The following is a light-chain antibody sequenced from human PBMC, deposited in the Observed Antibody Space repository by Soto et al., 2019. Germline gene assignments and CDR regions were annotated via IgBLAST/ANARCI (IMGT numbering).Light chain of an antibody. Sequence: QSALTQPRSVSGSPGQSVTISCTGTNSDVGAYNYVSWYQQHPGKAPKFIIFDVDKRPSGVPDRFSGSKSGNTASLTISGRQADEDDADYYCSLAGGNTKGVFGGGTKLTVL. CDR1: NSDVGAYNY. J-gene: IGLJ3*02. CDR3: CSLAGGNTKGV. CDR2: DVD. V-gene: IGLV2-11*01.